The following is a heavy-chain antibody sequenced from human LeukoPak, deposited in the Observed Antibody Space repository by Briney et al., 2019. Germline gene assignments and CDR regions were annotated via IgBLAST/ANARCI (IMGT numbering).Heavy chain of an antibody. CDR2: ISYDGSNK. CDR3: AKGVVVVAATPGFVGDY. CDR1: GFTFSSYG. Sequence: GGSLRLSCAASGFTFSSYGMHWARQAPGKGLEWVAVISYDGSNKYYADSVKGRFTISRDNSKNTLYLQMNSLRAEDTAVYYCAKGVVVVAATPGFVGDYWGQGTLVTVSS. J-gene: IGHJ4*02. V-gene: IGHV3-30*18. D-gene: IGHD2-15*01.